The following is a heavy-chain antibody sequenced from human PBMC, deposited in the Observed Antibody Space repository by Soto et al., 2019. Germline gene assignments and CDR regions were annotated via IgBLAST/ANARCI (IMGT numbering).Heavy chain of an antibody. CDR2: ISSSSSYT. V-gene: IGHV3-11*06. CDR3: ARTPDCTNGVCSAGFDY. Sequence: GGSLRLSCAASGFTSSDYHMSWIRQAPGKGLEWVSYISSSSSYTNYADSVKGRFTISRDNAKNSLYLQMNSLRAEDTAVYYCARTPDCTNGVCSAGFDYWGQGTLVTVSS. D-gene: IGHD2-8*01. J-gene: IGHJ4*02. CDR1: GFTSSDYH.